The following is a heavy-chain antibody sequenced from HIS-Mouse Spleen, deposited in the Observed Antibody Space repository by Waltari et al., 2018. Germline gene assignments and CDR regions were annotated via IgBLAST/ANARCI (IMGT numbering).Heavy chain of an antibody. CDR3: AKDPTTGYSGSYSFDY. D-gene: IGHD1-26*01. V-gene: IGHV3-30*18. J-gene: IGHJ4*02. CDR2: ISYDGSNK. CDR1: GFTFSSYG. Sequence: QVQLVESGGGVVQPGGSRRLSCAASGFTFSSYGMHWVRRAPGKGLEWVAVISYDGSNKYYADSVKGRFTISRDNSKNTLYLQMNSLRAEDTAVYYCAKDPTTGYSGSYSFDYWGQGTLVTVSS.